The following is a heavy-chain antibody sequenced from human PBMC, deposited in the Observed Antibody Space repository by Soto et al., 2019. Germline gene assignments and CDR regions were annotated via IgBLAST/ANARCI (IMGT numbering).Heavy chain of an antibody. Sequence: ASVKVSCKAFGYTFTDYFMHWVRQAPGQGLEWMGWINPKTGDTNYPQKFQGRVTMTTDTSISTAYMELSGLTSNDAAIYFCATCTWHQYYYYYGMDVWGQGTTVTVSS. J-gene: IGHJ6*02. CDR3: ATCTWHQYYYYYGMDV. V-gene: IGHV1-2*02. CDR2: INPKTGDT. CDR1: GYTFTDYF.